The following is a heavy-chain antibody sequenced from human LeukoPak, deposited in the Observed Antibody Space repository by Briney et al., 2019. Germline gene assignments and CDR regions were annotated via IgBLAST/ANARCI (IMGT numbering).Heavy chain of an antibody. V-gene: IGHV3-7*01. CDR1: GFTVSTYW. CDR2: IRGDGIVK. CDR3: XTYNEGCGSDSCYFHY. Sequence: PGGSLRLSCAASGFTVSTYWMTWVRQAPGKGLERVADIRGDGIVKYSLDSVRGRFTISRDNAKNSLYLQMNSLRAEDTAVYYXXTYNEGCGSDSCYFHYWGKGALVTVAS. D-gene: IGHD2-21*02. J-gene: IGHJ4*02.